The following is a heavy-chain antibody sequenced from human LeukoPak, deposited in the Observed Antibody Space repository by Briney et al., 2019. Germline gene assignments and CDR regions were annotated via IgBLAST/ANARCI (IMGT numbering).Heavy chain of an antibody. CDR2: VNPNSGHT. D-gene: IGHD2-15*01. Sequence: GASVKVSCKASGYTFTSCDVNWVRQATGQGLEWVGWVNPNSGHTGYAQKFQGRVTMTTNTSISTAYMELSSLRSEDTAVYYCARGAPGSYCSGGSCPYFDYWGQGTLVSVSS. CDR3: ARGAPGSYCSGGSCPYFDY. J-gene: IGHJ4*02. CDR1: GYTFTSCD. V-gene: IGHV1-8*01.